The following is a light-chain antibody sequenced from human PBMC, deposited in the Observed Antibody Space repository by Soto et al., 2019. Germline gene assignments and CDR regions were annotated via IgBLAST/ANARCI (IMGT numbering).Light chain of an antibody. Sequence: QSALAQPASVSGSPGQSITISCTGTSSDVGAYDYVSWYQQHPDKAPKLMIYEFKNRPSGVSNRFSGSKSGNTASLTISGLRTEDEADYYCSSYASRNIYVFGTGTRSPS. CDR3: SSYASRNIYV. J-gene: IGLJ1*01. CDR1: SSDVGAYDY. V-gene: IGLV2-14*01. CDR2: EFK.